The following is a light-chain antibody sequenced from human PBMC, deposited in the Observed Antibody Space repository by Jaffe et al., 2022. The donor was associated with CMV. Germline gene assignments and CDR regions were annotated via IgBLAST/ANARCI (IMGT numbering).Light chain of an antibody. CDR3: MQGSRWPYT. CDR2: KVS. J-gene: IGKJ2*01. CDR1: HSLVSADGYTY. V-gene: IGKV2-30*01. Sequence: EAVMTQSPVSLPVTLGQSASISCRSNHSLVSADGYTYFSWFQQRPGQSPRRLIYKVSDRDSGVPDRFSGSGSVTDFTLSISRVEAEDVAVYYCMQGSRWPYTFGQGTKLELK.